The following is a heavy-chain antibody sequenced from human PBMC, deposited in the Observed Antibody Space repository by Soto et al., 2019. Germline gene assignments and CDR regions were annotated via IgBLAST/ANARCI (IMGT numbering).Heavy chain of an antibody. CDR1: GGSMNNYY. CDR2: ISYMGTT. V-gene: IGHV4-59*01. D-gene: IGHD3-22*01. J-gene: IGHJ4*02. Sequence: PSETLSLTCTVSGGSMNNYYWSWIRQAPGKGLQYIGYISYMGTTNYHPSLKSRVTISVDTSKNQFSLKLTSVTAADTALYYCTYSGGGYVNSGYYRGDYDSWGRGTLVTVSS. CDR3: TYSGGGYVNSGYYRGDYDS.